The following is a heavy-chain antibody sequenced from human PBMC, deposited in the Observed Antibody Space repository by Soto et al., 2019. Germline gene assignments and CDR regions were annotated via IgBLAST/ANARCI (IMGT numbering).Heavy chain of an antibody. CDR1: RFTVSSNY. Sequence: WGSLRLSFAASRFTVSSNYFSWVLPAPGKGLEWVSVIYTGGTTYYADSVKGRFTISRDNSKNTVYLEMNSLRAEDTALYSCARTSTSLYYGMEVWGQGTTVTVSS. V-gene: IGHV3-53*01. CDR2: IYTGGTT. CDR3: ARTSTSLYYGMEV. J-gene: IGHJ6*02.